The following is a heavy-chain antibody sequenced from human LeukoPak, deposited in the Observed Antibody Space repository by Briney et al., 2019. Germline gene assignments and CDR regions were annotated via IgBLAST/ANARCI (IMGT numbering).Heavy chain of an antibody. V-gene: IGHV4-39*07. J-gene: IGHJ4*02. CDR1: GGSISSSSYY. CDR3: ARTYSYGLDY. D-gene: IGHD5-18*01. Sequence: SETLSLTCTVSGGSISSSSYYWGWIRQPPGKGLEWIGGIYYSGSTNYNPSLKSRVTISVDTSKNQFSLKLSSVTAADTAVYYCARTYSYGLDYWGQGTLVTVSS. CDR2: IYYSGST.